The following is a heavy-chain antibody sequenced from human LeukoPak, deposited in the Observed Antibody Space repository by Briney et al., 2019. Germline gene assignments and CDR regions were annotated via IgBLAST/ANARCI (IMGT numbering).Heavy chain of an antibody. J-gene: IGHJ4*02. CDR1: GFTFSIYA. Sequence: GGSLRLSCAASGFTFSIYAMSWVRQAPGRGLQWVSSITSRGESTWYVDSVKGRFTITRDNSENTLYLQMHSLRAEDTAVYYCARDPPNFYGSDGHYYRRDGDYSGRGTLVSVSP. CDR3: ARDPPNFYGSDGHYYRRDGDY. V-gene: IGHV3-23*01. CDR2: ITSRGEST. D-gene: IGHD5-24*01.